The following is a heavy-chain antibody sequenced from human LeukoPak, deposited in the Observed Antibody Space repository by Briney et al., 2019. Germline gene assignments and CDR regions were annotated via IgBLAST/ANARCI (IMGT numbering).Heavy chain of an antibody. V-gene: IGHV4-34*01. CDR2: INHSEST. Sequence: SETLSLTCAVYGGSFSGYYWSWIRQPPGKVLEWIGEINHSESTNYNPSLKSRVTISVDTSKNQFSLKLSSVTAADTAVYYCASLIPRYSSSWYGYYYYMDVWGKGTTVTVSS. CDR1: GGSFSGYY. CDR3: ASLIPRYSSSWYGYYYYMDV. J-gene: IGHJ6*03. D-gene: IGHD6-13*01.